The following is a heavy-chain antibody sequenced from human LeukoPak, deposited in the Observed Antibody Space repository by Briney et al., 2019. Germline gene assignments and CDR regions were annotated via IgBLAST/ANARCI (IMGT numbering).Heavy chain of an antibody. CDR2: IYTSGST. D-gene: IGHD3-10*01. J-gene: IGHJ4*02. CDR3: ARMGPMVRGVPTYYFDY. Sequence: SQTLSLTCAVSGGSISSGGYSWSWIRQPPGKGLEWIGRIYTSGSTNYNPSLKSRVTMSVDTSKNQFSLKLSSVTAADTAVYYCARMGPMVRGVPTYYFDYWGQGTLVTVSS. V-gene: IGHV4-61*02. CDR1: GGSISSGGYS.